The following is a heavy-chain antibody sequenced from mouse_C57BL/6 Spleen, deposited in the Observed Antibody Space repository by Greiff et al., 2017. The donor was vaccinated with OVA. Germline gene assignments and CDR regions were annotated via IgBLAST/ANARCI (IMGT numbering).Heavy chain of an antibody. V-gene: IGHV1-5*01. Sequence: VQLQQSGTVLARPGASVKMSCKTSGYTFTSYWMHWVKQRPGQGLEWIGAIYPGNSDTSYNQKFKGKAKLTAVTSASTAYMELSSLTNEDSAVXYCTRGEYYGSSPPWFAYWGQGTLVTVSA. CDR1: GYTFTSYW. CDR3: TRGEYYGSSPPWFAY. J-gene: IGHJ3*01. CDR2: IYPGNSDT. D-gene: IGHD1-1*01.